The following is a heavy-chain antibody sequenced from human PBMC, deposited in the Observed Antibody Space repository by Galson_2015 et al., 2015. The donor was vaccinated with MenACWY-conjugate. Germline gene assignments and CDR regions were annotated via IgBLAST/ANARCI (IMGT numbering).Heavy chain of an antibody. CDR2: IKEDGTDK. J-gene: IGHJ4*02. Sequence: SLRLSCAASGFTFRNYWMTWVRQAPGKGLEWLTKIKEDGTDKYYVDSVRGRFTISRDNPKNSLYLQMNSLRDDDTAVYYCAREDFYRCDYWGQGTLVTVSS. D-gene: IGHD2/OR15-2a*01. CDR3: AREDFYRCDY. CDR1: GFTFRNYW. V-gene: IGHV3-7*03.